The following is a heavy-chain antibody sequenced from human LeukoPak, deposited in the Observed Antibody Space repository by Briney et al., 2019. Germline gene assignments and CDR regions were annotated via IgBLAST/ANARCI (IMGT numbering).Heavy chain of an antibody. CDR3: ARGDSNIWYGGYSYSYSMDV. CDR2: INSDGSTT. J-gene: IGHJ6*02. CDR1: GFTLSSYW. D-gene: IGHD6-13*01. Sequence: GGSLRLSCAASGFTLSSYWMHWVRQGPGKGLVWVSRINSDGSTTTYADSVKGRFTISRDNAKNSLFLQMNSLRVEDTAVYYCARGDSNIWYGGYSYSYSMDVWGQGTTVTVSS. V-gene: IGHV3-74*01.